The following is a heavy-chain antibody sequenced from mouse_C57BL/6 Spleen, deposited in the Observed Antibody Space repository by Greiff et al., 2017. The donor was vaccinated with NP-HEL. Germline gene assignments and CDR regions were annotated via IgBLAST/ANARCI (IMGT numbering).Heavy chain of an antibody. CDR3: AREDYYAMDY. Sequence: EVQLVESGGGLVKPGGSLKLSCAASGFTFSDYGMHWVRQAPEKGLEWVAYISSGSSTIYYADTVKGRFTISRDNAKNTLVLQMTSLRSEETAMYYCAREDYYAMDYWGQGTSVTVSS. J-gene: IGHJ4*01. V-gene: IGHV5-17*01. CDR2: ISSGSSTI. CDR1: GFTFSDYG.